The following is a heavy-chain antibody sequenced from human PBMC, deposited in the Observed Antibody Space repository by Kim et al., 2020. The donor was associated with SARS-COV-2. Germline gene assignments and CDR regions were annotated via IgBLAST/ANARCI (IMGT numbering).Heavy chain of an antibody. Sequence: AGPLKGRITITRDKSKNSLDLQMNSLRTEDTALYYCAKGYYGSGSLPGDWGQGTLVTVSS. CDR3: AKGYYGSGSLPGD. V-gene: IGHV3-43*01. J-gene: IGHJ4*02. D-gene: IGHD3-10*01.